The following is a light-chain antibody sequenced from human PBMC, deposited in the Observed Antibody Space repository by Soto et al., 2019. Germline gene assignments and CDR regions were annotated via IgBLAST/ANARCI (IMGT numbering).Light chain of an antibody. Sequence: QSALTQPASVSGSPGQSITISCTGTSSDVGGYNYVSWYQQHPGTAPKLMIYEVSNRPSGVSNRFSGSKSGNTASLTISGLQAEDEAGYYCSSYTSSSTRDVFGTGTKVTVL. V-gene: IGLV2-14*01. CDR1: SSDVGGYNY. J-gene: IGLJ1*01. CDR3: SSYTSSSTRDV. CDR2: EVS.